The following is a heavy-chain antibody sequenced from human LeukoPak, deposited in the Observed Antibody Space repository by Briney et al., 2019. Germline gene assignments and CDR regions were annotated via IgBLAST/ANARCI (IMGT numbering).Heavy chain of an antibody. CDR2: IYYSGST. CDR1: GGSISSYY. J-gene: IGHJ3*02. CDR3: VRSRGYSYALFGI. D-gene: IGHD5-18*01. V-gene: IGHV4-59*08. Sequence: SETLSLTCTVSGGSISSYYWSWIRQPPGKGLEWIGYIYYSGSTNYNPSLKSRVTISVDTSKNQFSLKLSSVTAADTAVYYCVRSRGYSYALFGIWGQGTMVTVSS.